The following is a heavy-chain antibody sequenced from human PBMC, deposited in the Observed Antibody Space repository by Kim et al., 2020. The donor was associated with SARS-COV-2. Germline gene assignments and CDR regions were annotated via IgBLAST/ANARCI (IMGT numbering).Heavy chain of an antibody. J-gene: IGHJ4*02. D-gene: IGHD3-22*01. CDR3: ARVTQYYYDSSGSPY. V-gene: IGHV1-2*02. Sequence: ASVKVSCKASGYTFTGYYMHWVRQAPGQGLEWMGWINPNSGGTNYAQKFQGRVTMTRDTSISTAYMELSRLRSDDTAVYYCARVTQYYYDSSGSPYWGQGTLVTVSS. CDR2: INPNSGGT. CDR1: GYTFTGYY.